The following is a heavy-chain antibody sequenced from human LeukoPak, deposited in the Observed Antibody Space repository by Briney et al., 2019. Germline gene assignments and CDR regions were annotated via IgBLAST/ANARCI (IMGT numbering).Heavy chain of an antibody. D-gene: IGHD1-26*01. CDR2: IYHSGST. CDR3: ASDDSGSYYY. Sequence: KASETLSLTCTVSGYSISRGYYWGWIRQPPGKGLEWIGGIYHSGSTYYNPSLKSRVTISVDTSKNQFSLKLSSVTAADTAVYYCASDDSGSYYYWGQGTLVTVSS. CDR1: GYSISRGYY. J-gene: IGHJ4*02. V-gene: IGHV4-38-2*02.